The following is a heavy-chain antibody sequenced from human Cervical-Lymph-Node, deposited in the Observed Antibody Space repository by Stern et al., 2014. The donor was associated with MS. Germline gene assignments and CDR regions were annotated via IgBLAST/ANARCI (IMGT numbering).Heavy chain of an antibody. V-gene: IGHV3-33*01. CDR2: IWLDGSNQ. CDR1: GFTFSGYG. D-gene: IGHD6-19*01. J-gene: IGHJ3*02. CDR3: ARYASGWTIDAFDI. Sequence: VQLEESGGGVVQPGTALRRSCAASGFTFSGYGMHWVRQAPGKGLEWLAVIWLDGSNQDYADSVKGRFTISRDNSKNTLFLQMNSLRAEDTAVYYCARYASGWTIDAFDIWGQGKMVTVSS.